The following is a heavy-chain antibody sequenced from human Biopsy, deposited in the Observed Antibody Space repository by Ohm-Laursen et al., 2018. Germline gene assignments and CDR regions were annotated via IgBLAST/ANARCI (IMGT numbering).Heavy chain of an antibody. CDR2: IFYRGGT. Sequence: GTLSLTCTVSGGSISNNNYYWGWIRQPPGKGLEWIGSIFYRGGTHYKPSLKSRVNISEDTSKNQFSLKLNSVTAAGTAVYYCARDYDTSGYYYVSWGQGTLVTVSS. V-gene: IGHV4-39*01. J-gene: IGHJ5*02. CDR3: ARDYDTSGYYYVS. D-gene: IGHD3-22*01. CDR1: GGSISNNNYY.